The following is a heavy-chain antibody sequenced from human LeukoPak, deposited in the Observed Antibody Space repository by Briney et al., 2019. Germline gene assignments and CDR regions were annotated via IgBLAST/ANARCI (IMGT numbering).Heavy chain of an antibody. CDR2: ISSSSSYI. J-gene: IGHJ3*02. Sequence: GGSLRLSCAASGFTFSSYSMNWVRQAPGKGLEWVSSISSSSSYIYYADSVRGRFTISRDNAKNSLYLQMNSLRAEDTAVYYCARDLYGANAFDTWGQGTMVTVSS. CDR3: ARDLYGANAFDT. V-gene: IGHV3-21*01. D-gene: IGHD4-17*01. CDR1: GFTFSSYS.